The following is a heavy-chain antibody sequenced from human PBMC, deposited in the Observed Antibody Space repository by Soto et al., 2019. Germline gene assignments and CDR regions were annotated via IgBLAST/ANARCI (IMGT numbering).Heavy chain of an antibody. D-gene: IGHD5-18*01. Sequence: PSETLSLTCAVYGGSFSGYYWSWIRQPPGKGLEWIGEIDHGGSTNYNPSLESRVTISFDTSRNQFSLKLKSVTAADTAVYFCERVRGYSYHLYGMDVWGQGTTVTVSS. CDR2: IDHGGST. CDR1: GGSFSGYY. V-gene: IGHV4-34*01. J-gene: IGHJ6*02. CDR3: ERVRGYSYHLYGMDV.